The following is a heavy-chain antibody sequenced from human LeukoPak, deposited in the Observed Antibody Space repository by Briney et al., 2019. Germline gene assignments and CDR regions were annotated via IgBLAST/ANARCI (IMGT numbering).Heavy chain of an antibody. CDR3: TRVIVAVPGYFDYFDF. CDR2: INEDGSNK. Sequence: GGSLRLSCVASGFTFSSCWMHWVRQAPGEGLVWVANINEDGSNKWHLGSVKGRFTVSRDNARNSLYLQMNSLRVEDTAVYYCTRVIVAVPGYFDYFDFWGQGVLVTVSS. J-gene: IGHJ4*02. D-gene: IGHD6-19*01. V-gene: IGHV3-7*01. CDR1: GFTFSSCW.